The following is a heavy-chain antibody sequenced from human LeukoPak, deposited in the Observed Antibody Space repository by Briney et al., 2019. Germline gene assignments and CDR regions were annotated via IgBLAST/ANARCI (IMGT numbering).Heavy chain of an antibody. Sequence: GGSLRLSCAASRFTFSSYAMHWVRQAPGKGLEWVAVISYDGSNKYYADSVKGRFTISRDNSKNTLYLQMNSLRAEDTAVYYCLSSGSYEYYFDYWGQGTLVTVSS. CDR3: LSSGSYEYYFDY. CDR2: ISYDGSNK. J-gene: IGHJ4*02. D-gene: IGHD3-10*01. V-gene: IGHV3-30*04. CDR1: RFTFSSYA.